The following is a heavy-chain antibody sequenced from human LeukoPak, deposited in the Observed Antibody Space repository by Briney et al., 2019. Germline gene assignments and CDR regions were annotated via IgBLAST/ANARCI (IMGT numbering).Heavy chain of an antibody. D-gene: IGHD3-3*01. CDR2: ISSSSSYI. CDR1: GFAFSSYS. CDR3: ARAAELRFLEWLPESVDY. Sequence: GGSLRLSCAAPGFAFSSYSMNWVRQAPGKGLEWVSSISSSSSYICYADSVKGRFTISRDNAKNSLYLQMNSLRAEDTAVYYCARAAELRFLEWLPESVDYWGQGTLVTVSS. V-gene: IGHV3-21*01. J-gene: IGHJ4*02.